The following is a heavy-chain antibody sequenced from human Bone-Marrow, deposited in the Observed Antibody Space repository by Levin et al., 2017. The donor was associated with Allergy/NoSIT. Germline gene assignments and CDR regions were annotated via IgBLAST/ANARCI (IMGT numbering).Heavy chain of an antibody. CDR3: AKVGGLDI. CDR1: RFNFRIYA. CDR2: ISGTSET. D-gene: IGHD3-16*01. J-gene: IGHJ6*02. V-gene: IGHV3-23*01. Sequence: GGSLRLSCKASRFNFRIYAMGWVRQAPGKGLEWVSSISGTSETYYADSVKGRFTISRDNSKSTVYLQMNSLRAEDTAKYFCAKVGGLDIWGQGTTVTVSS.